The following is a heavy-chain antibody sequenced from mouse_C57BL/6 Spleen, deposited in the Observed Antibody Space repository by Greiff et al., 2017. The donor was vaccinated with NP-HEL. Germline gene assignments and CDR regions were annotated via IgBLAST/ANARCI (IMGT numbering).Heavy chain of an antibody. D-gene: IGHD1-1*01. Sequence: QVHVKQSGAELVRPGSSVKLSCKASGYTFTSYWMDWVKQRPGQGLEWIGNIYPSDSETHYNQKFKDKATLTVDKSSSTAYMQLSSLTSEDSAVYYCARYGSSYEDDYWGQGTTLTVSS. V-gene: IGHV1-61*01. CDR1: GYTFTSYW. J-gene: IGHJ2*01. CDR2: IYPSDSET. CDR3: ARYGSSYEDDY.